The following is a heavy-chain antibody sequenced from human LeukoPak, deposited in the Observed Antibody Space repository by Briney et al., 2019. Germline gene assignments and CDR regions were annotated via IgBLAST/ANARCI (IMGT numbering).Heavy chain of an antibody. V-gene: IGHV3-74*01. CDR1: GFTLSTYW. CDR3: ATSARTYIGSSLDY. J-gene: IGHJ4*02. Sequence: PGGSLRLPCAASGFTLSTYWMHWARKAPGKGLVWVSRIKYDGSMTTYGDPAKGRFTISRDNAKNTLYLQMNSLRAEDTALYYCATSARTYIGSSLDYWGQGTLVTVSS. D-gene: IGHD2-15*01. CDR2: IKYDGSMT.